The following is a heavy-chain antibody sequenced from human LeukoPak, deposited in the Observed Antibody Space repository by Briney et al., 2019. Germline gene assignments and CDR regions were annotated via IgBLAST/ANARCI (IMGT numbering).Heavy chain of an antibody. V-gene: IGHV1-69*04. CDR1: GGTFSRYA. CDR3: ARDSLIAVAGKGTRWFDP. J-gene: IGHJ5*02. Sequence: ASVKVACKASGGTFSRYAINWVRQAPGQGLEWMGRIIPILGIANYAQKFQGRVTITADKSTSTAYMELSSLRSEDTAVYYCARDSLIAVAGKGTRWFDPWGQGTLVTVSS. CDR2: IIPILGIA. D-gene: IGHD6-19*01.